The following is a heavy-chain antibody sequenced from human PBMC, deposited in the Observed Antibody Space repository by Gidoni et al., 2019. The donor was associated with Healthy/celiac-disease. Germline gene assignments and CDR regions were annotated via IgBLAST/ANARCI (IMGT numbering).Heavy chain of an antibody. CDR1: GFTSNSYS. V-gene: IGHV3-48*02. CDR2: ISSPGVTT. Sequence: EVQLVESGGGLVQPGGSLRLSCAASGFTSNSYSMNWVRQAPGKGLEWVSFISSPGVTTYYADSVKGRFTMSRDNAKNSLYLQMNSLRDEDTAVYYCARDQRNYYDTSGKDAFDIWGQGTMVTVSS. CDR3: ARDQRNYYDTSGKDAFDI. D-gene: IGHD3-22*01. J-gene: IGHJ3*02.